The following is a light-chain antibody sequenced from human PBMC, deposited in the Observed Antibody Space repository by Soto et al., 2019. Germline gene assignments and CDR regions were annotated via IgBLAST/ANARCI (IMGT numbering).Light chain of an antibody. CDR3: QQYGSSLIT. Sequence: EIVMTQSPATLSVSPGESATLSCRASQSVSSNLAWHQQKPGQAPRILMYDASTRATGISARFSGSGSGTDFTLTISRLEPEDFAVYYCQQYGSSLITFGQGTRLEI. V-gene: IGKV3-15*01. J-gene: IGKJ5*01. CDR1: QSVSSN. CDR2: DAS.